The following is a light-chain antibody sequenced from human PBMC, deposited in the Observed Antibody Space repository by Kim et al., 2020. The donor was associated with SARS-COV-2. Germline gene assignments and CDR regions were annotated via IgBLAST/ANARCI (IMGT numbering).Light chain of an antibody. Sequence: QRVTISCTGSSSNIGEGFDVHWYQQLPGTAPKFLIYSNNNRPSGVPDRFSASKTGTSASLAITGLQADDEAVYYCQSYDSRLNSYVFGTGTKVTVL. V-gene: IGLV1-40*01. CDR3: QSYDSRLNSYV. J-gene: IGLJ1*01. CDR1: SSNIGEGFD. CDR2: SNN.